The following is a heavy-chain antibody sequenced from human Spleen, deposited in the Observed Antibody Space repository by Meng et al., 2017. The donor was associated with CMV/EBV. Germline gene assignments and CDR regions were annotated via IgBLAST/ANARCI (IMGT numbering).Heavy chain of an antibody. Sequence: GESLKISCAASGFTFSSYGMHWVRQAPGKGLEWVAVIWYDGSNKYYADSVKGRFTISRDNSKNTLYLQMNSLRAEDTAVYYCARDGGTGGDVTVTSYYGMDVWGQGTTVTVSS. J-gene: IGHJ6*02. V-gene: IGHV3-33*01. CDR3: ARDGGTGGDVTVTSYYGMDV. CDR1: GFTFSSYG. D-gene: IGHD1-1*01. CDR2: IWYDGSNK.